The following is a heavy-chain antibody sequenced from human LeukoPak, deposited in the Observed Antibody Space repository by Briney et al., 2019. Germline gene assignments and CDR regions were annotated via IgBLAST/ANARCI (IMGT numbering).Heavy chain of an antibody. CDR3: ARLDSSGYYSDAFDI. J-gene: IGHJ3*02. Sequence: GESLKISCKGSGYSFTSYWIGWVRQMPGKGLEWKGIIYPGDPDTRYSPSFQGQVTISADKSISTAYLQWSSLKASDTAMYYCARLDSSGYYSDAFDIWGQGTMVTVSS. V-gene: IGHV5-51*01. CDR1: GYSFTSYW. D-gene: IGHD3-22*01. CDR2: IYPGDPDT.